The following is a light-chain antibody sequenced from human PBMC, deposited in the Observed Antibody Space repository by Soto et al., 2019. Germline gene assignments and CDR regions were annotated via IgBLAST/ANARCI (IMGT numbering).Light chain of an antibody. CDR2: DAS. CDR3: QHRSDLPLA. CDR1: QSVSSY. J-gene: IGKJ4*01. Sequence: EIVLTQSPATLSLSPGERATLSCSASQSVSSYLAWYQQKPGQAPRLLISDASNRATGIPARFSGSGSGTDFTLTISSLEPEDFAVYYCQHRSDLPLAFGGGTKVEIK. V-gene: IGKV3-11*01.